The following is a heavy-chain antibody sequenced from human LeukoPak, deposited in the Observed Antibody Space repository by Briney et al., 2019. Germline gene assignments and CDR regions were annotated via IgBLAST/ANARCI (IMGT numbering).Heavy chain of an antibody. D-gene: IGHD6-19*01. J-gene: IGHJ5*02. CDR1: GGSISRYY. CDR3: ARHGSSGWYSGWFDP. V-gene: IGHV4-59*01. Sequence: PSETLSLTCTVSGGSISRYYWSWIRQPPGKGLEWIGYIYYSGSTNYNPSLKSRVTISVDTSKNQFSLKLSSVTAADTAVYYCARHGSSGWYSGWFDPWGQGTLVTVSS. CDR2: IYYSGST.